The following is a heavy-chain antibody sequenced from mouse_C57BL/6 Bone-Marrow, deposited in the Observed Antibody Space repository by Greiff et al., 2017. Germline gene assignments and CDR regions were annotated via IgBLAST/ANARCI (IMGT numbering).Heavy chain of an antibody. V-gene: IGHV3-8*01. J-gene: IGHJ1*03. CDR3: ARYDYYGSSWGFDV. D-gene: IGHD1-1*01. CDR1: GYSITSDY. Sequence: EVKLVESGPGLAKPSPTLSLTCSVTGYSITSDYWNWIRKFPGNKLEYMGYISYSGSTYYNPSLKSRISITRDTSKTQYYLQLNSVTTEDTATYYCARYDYYGSSWGFDVWGTGTTVTVSS. CDR2: ISYSGST.